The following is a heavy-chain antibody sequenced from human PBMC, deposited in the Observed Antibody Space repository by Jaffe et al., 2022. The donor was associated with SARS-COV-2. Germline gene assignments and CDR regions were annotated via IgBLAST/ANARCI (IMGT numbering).Heavy chain of an antibody. D-gene: IGHD6-6*01. J-gene: IGHJ4*02. CDR2: IYRGVTT. V-gene: IGHV4-39*01. Sequence: QLQLQESGPGLVKPSETLSLSCSVSGGSIRSSADYWAWIRQPPGKGLEWIGSIYRGVTTSYNPSLKSRVTISVDISKNQFSLKVTSVTAADTAMYFCASPQRRYSSSSDFDNWGQGALVTVSS. CDR3: ASPQRRYSSSSDFDN. CDR1: GGSIRSSADY.